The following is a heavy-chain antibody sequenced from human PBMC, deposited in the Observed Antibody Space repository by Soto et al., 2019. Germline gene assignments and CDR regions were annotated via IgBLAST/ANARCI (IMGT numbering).Heavy chain of an antibody. CDR1: GVIFIGSA. Sequence: GGSLRLSCAASGVIFIGSAIHLVRQASGKGLEWIGRIRSKDNNYATAYTSSVRGRFTISRDDSKNTAYLQMNSLKTEDTALYYCARQLNDAFDIWGQGTMVTVSS. CDR3: ARQLNDAFDI. J-gene: IGHJ3*02. V-gene: IGHV3-73*01. CDR2: IRSKDNNYAT.